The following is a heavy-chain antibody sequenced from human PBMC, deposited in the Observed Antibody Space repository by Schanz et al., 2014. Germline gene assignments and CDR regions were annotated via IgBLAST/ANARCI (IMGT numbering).Heavy chain of an antibody. J-gene: IGHJ3*02. Sequence: VHLVESGGGVVQPGRSLRLSCAASGFTFSRYGMHWVRQAPGKGLEWVSSIVGGGGRTYYADSVKGRFTISRDNSNNTVFLQMNSLRAEDTAVYYCAKDFFIGVARGVIISHDAIDIWGQGTKVTVSS. D-gene: IGHD3-10*01. CDR3: AKDFFIGVARGVIISHDAIDI. V-gene: IGHV3-23*04. CDR1: GFTFSRYG. CDR2: IVGGGGRT.